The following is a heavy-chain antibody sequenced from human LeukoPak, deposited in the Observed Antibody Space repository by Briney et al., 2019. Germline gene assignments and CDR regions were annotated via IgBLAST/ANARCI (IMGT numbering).Heavy chain of an antibody. J-gene: IGHJ4*02. Sequence: SETLSLTCTVSGGSISSGSYYWSWIRQPAGKGLEWIGRIYTSGSTNYNPSLKSRVTISVDTSKNQFSLKLSSVTAADTAVYYCARVGQWQAYFDYWGQGTLVTVSS. V-gene: IGHV4-61*02. D-gene: IGHD6-19*01. CDR1: GGSISSGSYY. CDR3: ARVGQWQAYFDY. CDR2: IYTSGST.